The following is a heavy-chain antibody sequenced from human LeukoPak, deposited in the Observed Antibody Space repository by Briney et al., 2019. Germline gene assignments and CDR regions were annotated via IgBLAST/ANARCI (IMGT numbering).Heavy chain of an antibody. CDR3: GXVAKXRVGGVYYFDY. CDR1: GFTFSDYD. CDR2: IGTAGDT. V-gene: IGHV3-13*01. D-gene: IGHD6-13*01. Sequence: PGGPLRLSCAASGFTFSDYDMHWVRQPTGKGLEWVAAIGTAGDTYYTGSVKGRFTISRENTKNSLYLQMNSLRAGDTAVYYCGXVAKXRVGGVYYFDYWGQGTLVTVSS. J-gene: IGHJ4*02.